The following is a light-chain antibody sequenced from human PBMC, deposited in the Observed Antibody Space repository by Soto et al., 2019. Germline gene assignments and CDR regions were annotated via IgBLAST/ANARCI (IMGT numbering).Light chain of an antibody. CDR1: SSNIGAAYY. J-gene: IGLJ3*02. Sequence: QPVLTQPPSVSGAPGQRVTISCTGSSSNIGAAYYVHWYQQLPGTAPKLLIYGNSNRPSGVPDRFSGSKSGTSASLAITGLQAEDEAAYYGQSYDTSLSGSVFGGGTKLTVL. V-gene: IGLV1-40*01. CDR2: GNS. CDR3: QSYDTSLSGSV.